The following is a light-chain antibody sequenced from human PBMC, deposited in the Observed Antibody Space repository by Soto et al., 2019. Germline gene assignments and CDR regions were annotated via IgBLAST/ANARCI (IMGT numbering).Light chain of an antibody. J-gene: IGKJ1*01. CDR2: DAS. V-gene: IGKV1-33*01. Sequence: DIQMTQSPSSLSASVGDRVTITCQASQDISHYLNWYQQKPGKPPKLLIYDASNLQTGVPSRFSASGSGTDFTFTISSLQPEDIATYYCQQYHNLRTFGQGTKVEIK. CDR3: QQYHNLRT. CDR1: QDISHY.